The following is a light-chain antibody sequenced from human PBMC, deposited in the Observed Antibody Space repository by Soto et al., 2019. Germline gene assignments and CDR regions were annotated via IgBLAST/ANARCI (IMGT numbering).Light chain of an antibody. CDR1: QSISSW. CDR2: KAS. J-gene: IGKJ1*01. V-gene: IGKV1-5*03. CDR3: QHYNSYPWT. Sequence: DIQMTQSPSTLSASVGDRVTITCRASQSISSWLAWYQQKPGKAPKLLIYKASSLESGVPSRFSGNGSETDFSLTISSLQPDDFGTFYCQHYNSYPWTVGQGTKVEIK.